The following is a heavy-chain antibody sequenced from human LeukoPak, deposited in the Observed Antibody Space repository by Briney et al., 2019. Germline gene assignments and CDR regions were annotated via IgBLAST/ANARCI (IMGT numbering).Heavy chain of an antibody. J-gene: IGHJ5*02. D-gene: IGHD3-3*01. CDR2: ISYDGSNK. Sequence: AGGSLRLSCAASGFTFSSYAMHWVRQAPGKGLEWVAVISYDGSNKYYADSVKGRFTISRDNSKNTLYLQMNSLRAEDTAVYYCARHDWFDPWGQGTLVTVSS. CDR3: ARHDWFDP. V-gene: IGHV3-30*14. CDR1: GFTFSSYA.